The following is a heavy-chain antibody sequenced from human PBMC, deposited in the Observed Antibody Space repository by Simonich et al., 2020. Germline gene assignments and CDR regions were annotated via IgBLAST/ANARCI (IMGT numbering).Heavy chain of an antibody. CDR2: INPNSGNT. V-gene: IGHV1-8*03. CDR1: GYTFTSYD. Sequence: QVQLVQSGAEVKKPGASVKVSCKASGYTFTSYDINWVRQATGQGHERMCWINPNSGNTGYAQKIQGRVTITRNTSISTAYMELSSLRSEDTAVYYCARARYCSSTSCYNWFDPWGQGTLVTVSS. J-gene: IGHJ5*02. CDR3: ARARYCSSTSCYNWFDP. D-gene: IGHD2-2*01.